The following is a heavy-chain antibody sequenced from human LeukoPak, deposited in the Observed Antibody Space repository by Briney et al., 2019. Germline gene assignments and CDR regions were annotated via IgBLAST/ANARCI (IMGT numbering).Heavy chain of an antibody. CDR3: ARVFASPCRGFRFDP. V-gene: IGHV3-74*01. Sequence: PGGSLRLSCAASGFTFSSYWMHWVRQAPGKGLVWVSRINSDGSSTSYADSVKGRFTISRDNAKNTLYLQMNSLRAEDTAVYYCARVFASPCRGFRFDPWGQGTLVTVSS. CDR1: GFTFSSYW. D-gene: IGHD3-3*01. CDR2: INSDGSST. J-gene: IGHJ5*02.